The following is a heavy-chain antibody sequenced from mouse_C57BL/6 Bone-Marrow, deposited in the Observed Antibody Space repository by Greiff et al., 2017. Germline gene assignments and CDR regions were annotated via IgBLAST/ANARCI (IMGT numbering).Heavy chain of an antibody. V-gene: IGHV1-72*01. Sequence: QVQLQQPGAELVKPGASVKLSCKASGYTFTSYWMHWVKQRPGRGLDCIGRIDPNSGGTTYNEKFKSTATLTVDKPSSTAYMQLNSLTSADSAVYYWAIVTTVVPPYWYFDVWGKGTTVTVSS. CDR1: GYTFTSYW. D-gene: IGHD1-1*01. CDR3: AIVTTVVPPYWYFDV. J-gene: IGHJ1*03. CDR2: IDPNSGGT.